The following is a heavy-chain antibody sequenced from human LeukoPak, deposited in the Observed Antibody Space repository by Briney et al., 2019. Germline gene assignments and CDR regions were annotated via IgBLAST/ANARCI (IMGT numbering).Heavy chain of an antibody. Sequence: GASLKISRKGSGSSFTSYWIGWVRQLPGKGLEWMGIIYPGDSDTRYSPSFQGQVTISADKSISTAYLQWSSLKASDTAMYYCARQDGSGSYKNWFDPWGQGTLVTVSS. V-gene: IGHV5-51*01. D-gene: IGHD3-10*01. CDR1: GSSFTSYW. CDR2: IYPGDSDT. CDR3: ARQDGSGSYKNWFDP. J-gene: IGHJ5*02.